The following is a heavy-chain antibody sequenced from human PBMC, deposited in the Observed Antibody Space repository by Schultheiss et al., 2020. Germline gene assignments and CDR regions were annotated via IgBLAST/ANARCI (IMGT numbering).Heavy chain of an antibody. CDR3: ARDLGIAAAATWGAFDY. Sequence: GGSLRLSCAASGFTFSSYAMHWVRQAPGKGLEWVAVISYDGSNKYYADSVKGRFTISRDNSKNTLYLQMNSLRAEDTAVYYCARDLGIAAAATWGAFDYWGQGTLVTVSS. V-gene: IGHV3-30*01. CDR1: GFTFSSYA. D-gene: IGHD6-13*01. J-gene: IGHJ4*02. CDR2: ISYDGSNK.